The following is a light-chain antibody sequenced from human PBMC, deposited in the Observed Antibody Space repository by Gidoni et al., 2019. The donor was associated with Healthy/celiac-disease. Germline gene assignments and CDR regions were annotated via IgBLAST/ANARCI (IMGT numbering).Light chain of an antibody. CDR2: AAS. J-gene: IGKJ4*02. CDR3: QQSYSTPT. V-gene: IGKV1-39*01. Sequence: DIQMTQSPSPLSASVGDRGTITCWRSQSISSYLNWYQQKPGKAPKLLIYAASSLQSGVPSRFSGRGSGTDFTLTISSLQDEDFATYYCQQSYSTPTFGGGTKVEIK. CDR1: QSISSY.